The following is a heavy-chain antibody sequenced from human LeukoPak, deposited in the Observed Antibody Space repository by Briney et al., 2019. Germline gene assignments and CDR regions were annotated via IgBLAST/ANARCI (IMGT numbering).Heavy chain of an antibody. CDR3: ARAPWADNAFDI. Sequence: SETLSLTCTVSGGSISSYYWSWIRQPPGKGLEWIGYIYYSGSTNYNPSLKSRVTISVDTSKNQFSLKLSSVTAADTAVYYCARAPWADNAFDIWGQGTMVTVSS. J-gene: IGHJ3*02. D-gene: IGHD1-26*01. CDR1: GGSISSYY. V-gene: IGHV4-59*01. CDR2: IYYSGST.